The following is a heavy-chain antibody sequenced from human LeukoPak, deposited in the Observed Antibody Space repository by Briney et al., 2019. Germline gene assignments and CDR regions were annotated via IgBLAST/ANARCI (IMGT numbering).Heavy chain of an antibody. CDR2: IKHDGSDK. J-gene: IGHJ4*02. CDR1: GFTFSNYW. D-gene: IGHD3-10*01. V-gene: IGHV3-7*01. Sequence: GGSLRLSCKASGFTFSNYWMTWVRQAPGKGLEWVGWIKHDGSDKYYVESLKGRVTITRDNAKNTLYMEMSRLRADDTAVYYCARGGHRQKEFWGQGTLVTVSS. CDR3: ARGGHRQKEF.